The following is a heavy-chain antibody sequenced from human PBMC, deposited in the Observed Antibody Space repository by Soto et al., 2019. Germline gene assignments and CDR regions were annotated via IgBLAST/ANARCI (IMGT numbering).Heavy chain of an antibody. CDR2: IYYSGST. CDR3: ARDIFEGYDSSGYYYGSWFDP. D-gene: IGHD3-22*01. J-gene: IGHJ5*02. Sequence: SETLSLTCTVSGGSINSMDYYWSWIRQSPGEALEWIGYIYYSGSTNYNPSLKSRVTISVDTSKNQFSLKLSSVTAADTAVYYCARDIFEGYDSSGYYYGSWFDPWGQGTLVTVSS. V-gene: IGHV4-61*08. CDR1: GGSINSMDYY.